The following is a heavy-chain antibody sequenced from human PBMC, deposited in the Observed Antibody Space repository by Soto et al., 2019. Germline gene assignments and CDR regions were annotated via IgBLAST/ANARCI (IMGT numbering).Heavy chain of an antibody. CDR1: GFTFTSYA. CDR2: ISGSGGST. V-gene: IGHV3-23*01. Sequence: GGSLRLSCAASGFTFTSYAMSWVRQATGKGLEWVSAISGSGGSTYYADSVKGRFTISRDNSKNTLYLQMNSLRAEDTAVYYCAKESRATIFGVAQEYWGQGTLVTVSS. CDR3: AKESRATIFGVAQEY. J-gene: IGHJ4*02. D-gene: IGHD3-3*01.